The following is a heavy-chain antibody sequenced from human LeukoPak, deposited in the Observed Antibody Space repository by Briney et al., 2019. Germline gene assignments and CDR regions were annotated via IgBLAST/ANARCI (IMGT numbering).Heavy chain of an antibody. CDR1: GGSISSSSYY. CDR2: IYYSGST. Sequence: SETLSLTCTVSGGSISSSSYYWGWIRQPPGKGLEWIGGIYYSGSTYYNPSLKSRVTISVDTSKNQFSLKLSSVTAADTAVYYCARDSLRAVAGSLFPTWDYYYGMDVWGQGTTVTVSS. CDR3: ARDSLRAVAGSLFPTWDYYYGMDV. D-gene: IGHD6-19*01. J-gene: IGHJ6*02. V-gene: IGHV4-39*07.